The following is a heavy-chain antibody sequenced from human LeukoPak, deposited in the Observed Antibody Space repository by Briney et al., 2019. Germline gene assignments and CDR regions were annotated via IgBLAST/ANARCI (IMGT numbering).Heavy chain of an antibody. CDR1: GYTFTGYY. D-gene: IGHD6-19*01. CDR3: ARVSPLAVAGTVDDY. Sequence: ASVKVSCKASGYTFTGYYMHWVRQAPGQGLEWMGWINPNSGGTNYAQKFQGRVTMTRDTSISTAYMELSRLRSDDTAVYYCARVSPLAVAGTVDDYWGQGTLVTVSS. CDR2: INPNSGGT. J-gene: IGHJ4*02. V-gene: IGHV1-2*02.